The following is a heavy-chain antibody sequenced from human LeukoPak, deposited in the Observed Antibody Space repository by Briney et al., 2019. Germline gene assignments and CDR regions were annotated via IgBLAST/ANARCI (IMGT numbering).Heavy chain of an antibody. CDR1: GFTSYW. D-gene: IGHD5-24*01. Sequence: GEPLKISCQGSGFTSYWIGWVRQMPGKGLEWMGIIYPGDSDTKYSPSFQGQVTMSVDKSISTAYLQWSSLKASDTAMYYCARSHGDGYSLGYWGQGTLVTVSS. CDR3: ARSHGDGYSLGY. V-gene: IGHV5-51*01. J-gene: IGHJ4*02. CDR2: IYPGDSDT.